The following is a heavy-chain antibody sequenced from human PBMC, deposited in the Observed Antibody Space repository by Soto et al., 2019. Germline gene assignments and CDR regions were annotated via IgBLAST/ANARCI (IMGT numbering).Heavy chain of an antibody. Sequence: QVLLVQSGPEVKKPGSSVKVYCKASGGTFNNYAINWVRQATGKGLEWMGGIIPTFGTGNHAQKFQGRVTITADESTTTAYMDLNSLRSEDTSIYYCASFDGTLVRGGRSSPYEMDVWGKGTTVVVSA. D-gene: IGHD3-10*01. CDR3: ASFDGTLVRGGRSSPYEMDV. CDR2: IIPTFGTG. J-gene: IGHJ6*04. CDR1: GGTFNNYA. V-gene: IGHV1-69*01.